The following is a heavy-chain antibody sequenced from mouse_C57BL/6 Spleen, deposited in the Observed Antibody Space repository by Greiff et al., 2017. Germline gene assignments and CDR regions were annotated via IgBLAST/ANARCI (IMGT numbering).Heavy chain of an antibody. Sequence: VQLPESGPGLVPPSQSLSITCPVSGFSLTSYGVHWFRQSPGKGLEWLGVIWRGGSTDYNAAFMSRLSITQDNSKSQVFFKMNSLQADDTAIYYCAKNLPTLYAMDYWGQGTSVTVSS. CDR1: GFSLTSYG. V-gene: IGHV2-5*01. D-gene: IGHD2-10*01. CDR3: AKNLPTLYAMDY. J-gene: IGHJ4*01. CDR2: IWRGGST.